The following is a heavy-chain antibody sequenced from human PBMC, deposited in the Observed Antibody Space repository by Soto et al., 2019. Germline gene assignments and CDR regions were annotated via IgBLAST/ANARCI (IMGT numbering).Heavy chain of an antibody. CDR3: ARHDYYASRDGVDV. CDR2: IYYSGST. Sequence: SETLSLTCNVSGGFISSSSYYWGWIRQPPGKGLEWIGSIYYSGSTYYSASLKSRVTISADTSKNQFSLHLSSVTAADTAVYYCARHDYYASRDGVDVWGQGTTVTVSS. D-gene: IGHD3-10*01. V-gene: IGHV4-39*01. CDR1: GGFISSSSYY. J-gene: IGHJ6*02.